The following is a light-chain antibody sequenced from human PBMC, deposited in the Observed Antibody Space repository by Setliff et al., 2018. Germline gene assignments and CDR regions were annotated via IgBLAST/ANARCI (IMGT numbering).Light chain of an antibody. Sequence: QSALTQPRSVSGSPGRSVTISCTGTSSDVGAYNYVSWYQQHPGKVPKLMIYDVRKRPSGVPDRFSGSKSGNTASLTVSGLQAEDEADYYCSSYAGSNNPDVFGTGTKVTVL. V-gene: IGLV2-11*01. CDR1: SSDVGAYNY. CDR3: SSYAGSNNPDV. J-gene: IGLJ1*01. CDR2: DVR.